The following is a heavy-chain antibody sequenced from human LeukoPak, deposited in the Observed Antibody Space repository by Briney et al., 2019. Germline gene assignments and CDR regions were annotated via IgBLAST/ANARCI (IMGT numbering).Heavy chain of an antibody. Sequence: SETLSLTCAVHGGSFSGYYWSWIRQPPGKGLEWIGEINHSGGTNYNPSLKSRVTISVDKSKSQFSLKLSSVTAADTAVYYCARSGGYYYGSGSYTADYWGQGTLVTVSS. J-gene: IGHJ4*02. D-gene: IGHD3-10*01. V-gene: IGHV4-34*01. CDR2: INHSGGT. CDR1: GGSFSGYY. CDR3: ARSGGYYYGSGSYTADY.